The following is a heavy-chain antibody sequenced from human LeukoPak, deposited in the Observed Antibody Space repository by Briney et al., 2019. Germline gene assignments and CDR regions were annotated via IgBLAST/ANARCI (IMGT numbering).Heavy chain of an antibody. CDR1: GFTFSSYG. V-gene: IGHV3-30*18. Sequence: PGGSLSLSCAASGFTFSSYGRHWLRQTPGKGLEWVAIISYEGSNKNYADSVKGRFIISRDNSKNTLYLSVNSLRAEDTAVYYFAKDTPSGYGDYAPGYFAHWGQGSLVTVSS. J-gene: IGHJ4*02. CDR3: AKDTPSGYGDYAPGYFAH. D-gene: IGHD4-17*01. CDR2: ISYEGSNK.